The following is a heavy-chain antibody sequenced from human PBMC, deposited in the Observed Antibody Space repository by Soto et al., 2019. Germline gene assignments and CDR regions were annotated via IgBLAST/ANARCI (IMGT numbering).Heavy chain of an antibody. J-gene: IGHJ6*02. CDR2: ISYDGGNK. D-gene: IGHD2-15*01. V-gene: IGHV3-30*18. CDR1: GFTFSTYG. CDR3: AKILGYCSSSSCSKDYYYYYGLDV. Sequence: LRLSCAASGFTFSTYGMHWVRQAPGKGLEGVAVISYDGGNKYYADSVKGRFTISRDNSKNTLFLQMNSLRAEDTAVYYCAKILGYCSSSSCSKDYYYYYGLDVWGLGTTVTVSS.